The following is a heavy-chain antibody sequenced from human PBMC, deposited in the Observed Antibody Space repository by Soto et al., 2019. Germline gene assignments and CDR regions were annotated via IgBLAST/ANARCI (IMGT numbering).Heavy chain of an antibody. Sequence: SETLSLTNTVSDGYVRSGRYYWSWIRQPPGKGLEWIGYIFYSGSTNYNPSLKSRVTISADTSKNQFSLKLSSVTAADTAVYYCARVLGLLGARFDPWGQGTLVTVSS. CDR3: ARVLGLLGARFDP. CDR2: IFYSGST. CDR1: DGYVRSGRYY. J-gene: IGHJ5*02. D-gene: IGHD6-6*01. V-gene: IGHV4-61*01.